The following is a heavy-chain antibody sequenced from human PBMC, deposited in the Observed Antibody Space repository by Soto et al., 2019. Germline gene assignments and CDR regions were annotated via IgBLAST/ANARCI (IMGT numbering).Heavy chain of an antibody. CDR1: GFTFSSYA. CDR3: ARDLSHYNNFFDY. Sequence: GGSLRLSCAASGFTFSSYAMHWVRQAPGKGLQWVAVISYDGSNKYYADSVKGRFTISRDNSKNTLYLQMNGLRPEDTALYYCARDLSHYNNFFDYWGQGTLVTVSS. CDR2: ISYDGSNK. D-gene: IGHD4-4*01. V-gene: IGHV3-30*01. J-gene: IGHJ4*02.